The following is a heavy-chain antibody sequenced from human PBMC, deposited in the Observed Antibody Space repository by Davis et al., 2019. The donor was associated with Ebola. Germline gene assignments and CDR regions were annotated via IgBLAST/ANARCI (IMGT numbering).Heavy chain of an antibody. CDR1: GYIFTSYA. CDR3: AGGYCSGGSCYYYGMDV. V-gene: IGHV1-3*01. J-gene: IGHJ6*02. D-gene: IGHD2-15*01. Sequence: AASVKVSCKASGYIFTSYAMHWVRQAPGQRLEWMGWINGGNGDTKYSQKFRDRVTITRDTSASTSYMELSSLRSEDTAVYYCAGGYCSGGSCYYYGMDVWGQGTTVTVSS. CDR2: INGGNGDT.